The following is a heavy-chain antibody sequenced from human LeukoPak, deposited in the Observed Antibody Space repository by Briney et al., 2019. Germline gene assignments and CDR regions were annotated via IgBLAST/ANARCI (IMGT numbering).Heavy chain of an antibody. J-gene: IGHJ4*02. V-gene: IGHV3-21*01. Sequence: GSSVKVSCKASGGTFSSYAMSWVRQAPGKGLEWVSSISSSSSYIYYADSVKGRFTISRDNAKNSLYLQMNSLRAEDTAVYYCARVLSARGTVTINPSDYWGQGTLVTVSS. D-gene: IGHD4-17*01. CDR3: ARVLSARGTVTINPSDY. CDR2: ISSSSSYI. CDR1: GGTFSSYA.